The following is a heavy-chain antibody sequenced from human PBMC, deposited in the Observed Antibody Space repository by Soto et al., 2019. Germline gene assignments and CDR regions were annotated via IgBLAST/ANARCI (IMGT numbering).Heavy chain of an antibody. V-gene: IGHV5-10-1*01. CDR2: IDPSDSYT. D-gene: IGHD2-2*01. J-gene: IGHJ6*02. CDR1: GYSFTSYW. Sequence: GESLKISCKGSGYSFTSYWISWVRQMPGKGLEWMGRIDPSDSYTNYSPSFQGHVTISADKSISTAYLQWSSLKASDTAMYYCARIVVVPAAENYYYYGMDVWGQGTTVTVYS. CDR3: ARIVVVPAAENYYYYGMDV.